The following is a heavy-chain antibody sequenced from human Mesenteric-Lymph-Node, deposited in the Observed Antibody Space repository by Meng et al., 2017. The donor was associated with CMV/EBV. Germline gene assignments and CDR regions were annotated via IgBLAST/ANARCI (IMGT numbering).Heavy chain of an antibody. D-gene: IGHD3-10*01. CDR1: GDSITSSS. V-gene: IGHV4-59*01. Sequence: SETLSLTCTVSGDSITSSSWSWIRQPPGKGLEWIGNIYYSGSTNYNPSLKSRVTISVDTSKNQFSLKLSSVTAADTAVYYCARVPSVRGNYYYYGMDVWGQGTTVTV. CDR3: ARVPSVRGNYYYYGMDV. CDR2: IYYSGST. J-gene: IGHJ6*02.